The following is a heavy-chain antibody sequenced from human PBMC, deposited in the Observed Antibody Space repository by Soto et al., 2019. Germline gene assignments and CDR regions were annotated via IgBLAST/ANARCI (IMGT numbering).Heavy chain of an antibody. V-gene: IGHV4-34*01. CDR3: ASYEYYYHSSGLPGEGYYFDY. J-gene: IGHJ4*02. Sequence: PSETLSLTCAVYGGSFSGYYWSWIRQPPGKGLEWIGEINHSVSTNYNPSLKSRVTISVDTSKNQFSLKLSSVTAADTAVYYCASYEYYYHSSGLPGEGYYFDYWGQGTMVTVSS. CDR2: INHSVST. D-gene: IGHD3-22*01. CDR1: GGSFSGYY.